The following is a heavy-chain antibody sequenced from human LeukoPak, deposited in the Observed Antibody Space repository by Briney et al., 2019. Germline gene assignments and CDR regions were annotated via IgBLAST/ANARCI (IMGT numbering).Heavy chain of an antibody. CDR3: ARANDYVWYFDY. CDR1: GGSISSGGYY. CDR2: IYYSGST. Sequence: SRTLSLTCTFSGGSISSGGYYWSWIPPPPGKGLEWIGYIYYSGSTYYNPSLKSRVTISVDTSKNQFSLKLSSVTAADTAVYYCARANDYVWYFDYWGQGTLVTVSS. V-gene: IGHV4-31*03. D-gene: IGHD3-16*01. J-gene: IGHJ4*02.